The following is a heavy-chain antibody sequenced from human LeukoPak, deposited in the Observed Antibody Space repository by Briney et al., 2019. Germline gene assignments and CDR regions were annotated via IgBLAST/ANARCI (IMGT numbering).Heavy chain of an antibody. V-gene: IGHV3-7*01. Sequence: GGSLRLSCAASGFTFSSYWMSWVRQAPGKGLEWVANIKQDGSEKYYVDSVKGRFTISRDNAKNSLYLQMNNLRAEDTAVYYCARDEGYTYGNFHYYYMDVWGKGTTVTVSS. CDR2: IKQDGSEK. D-gene: IGHD5-18*01. J-gene: IGHJ6*03. CDR1: GFTFSSYW. CDR3: ARDEGYTYGNFHYYYMDV.